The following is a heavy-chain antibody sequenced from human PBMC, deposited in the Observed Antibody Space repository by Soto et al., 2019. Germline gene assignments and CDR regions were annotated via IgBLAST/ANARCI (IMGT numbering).Heavy chain of an antibody. V-gene: IGHV3-11*06. CDR3: ARVAYYYDSSGYFY. D-gene: IGHD3-22*01. CDR2: VSTSSSYT. Sequence: GGSLRLSCAASGFTFSDYYMTWIRQAPGKGLEWVSYVSTSSSYTNYADSVRGRFTISRDNAKNSLYLQMNSLRAEDTAVYYCARVAYYYDSSGYFYWGQGTLVTVSS. J-gene: IGHJ4*02. CDR1: GFTFSDYY.